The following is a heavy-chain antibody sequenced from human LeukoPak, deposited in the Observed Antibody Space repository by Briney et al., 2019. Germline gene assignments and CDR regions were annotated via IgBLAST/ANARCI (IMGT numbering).Heavy chain of an antibody. CDR1: GFTFSSYG. D-gene: IGHD3-10*01. CDR3: AKELRGGYYYYMDV. Sequence: GGSLRLSCAASGFTFSSYGMHWVRQAPGKGLEWVAFIRYDGSNKYYADSVKGRFTISRDNSKNPLYLQMNSLRAEDTAVYYCAKELRGGYYYYMDVWGKGTTVTVSS. CDR2: IRYDGSNK. V-gene: IGHV3-30*02. J-gene: IGHJ6*03.